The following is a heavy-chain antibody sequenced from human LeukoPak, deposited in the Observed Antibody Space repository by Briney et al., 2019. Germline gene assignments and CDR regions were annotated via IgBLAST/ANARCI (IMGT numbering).Heavy chain of an antibody. V-gene: IGHV3-21*01. D-gene: IGHD4-17*01. CDR3: ARDYPFGDYALDY. Sequence: GGSERLSCAASGFTFSSYTMTWVRQAPGKGLEWVSSISGSSTYIYYADSMKGRFTISRDNAKNSLYLQMNSLRAEDTAVFYCARDYPFGDYALDYWGQGTLVTVSS. J-gene: IGHJ4*02. CDR2: ISGSSTYI. CDR1: GFTFSSYT.